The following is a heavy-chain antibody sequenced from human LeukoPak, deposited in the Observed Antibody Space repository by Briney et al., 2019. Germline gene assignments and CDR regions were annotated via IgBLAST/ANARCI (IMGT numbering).Heavy chain of an antibody. CDR2: INYRGST. D-gene: IGHD6-19*01. CDR1: NASISSNTYY. V-gene: IGHV4-39*07. J-gene: IGHJ5*02. CDR3: ARDGGGYSSGWYLKWFDP. Sequence: SETLSLTCTVSNASISSNTYYRAWIRQPPGKGLEYIGSINYRGSTYYNPSLKSRVTISVDTSKDQFSLKLSSVTAADTAVYYCARDGGGYSSGWYLKWFDPWGQGTLVTVSS.